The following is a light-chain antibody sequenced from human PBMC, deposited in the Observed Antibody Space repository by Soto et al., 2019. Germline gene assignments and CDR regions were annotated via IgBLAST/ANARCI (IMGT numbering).Light chain of an antibody. CDR1: QSVRSN. Sequence: EVVITQSKATLSVSPGERATLSCRASQSVRSNFAWYQQKPGQAPRLLIYDASNRATGIPARFSGSGSGTDFTLTISSLEPEDFAVYYCQQRSNWPPTFGPGTKVDI. CDR2: DAS. CDR3: QQRSNWPPT. J-gene: IGKJ3*01. V-gene: IGKV3-11*01.